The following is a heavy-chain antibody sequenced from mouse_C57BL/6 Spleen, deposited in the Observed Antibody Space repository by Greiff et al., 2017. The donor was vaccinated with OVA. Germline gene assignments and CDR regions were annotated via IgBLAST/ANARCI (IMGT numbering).Heavy chain of an antibody. J-gene: IGHJ4*01. Sequence: EVKLQESGGGLVKPGGSLKLSCAASGFTFSDYGMHWVRQAPEKGLEWVAYISSGSSTIYYADTVKGRFTISRDNAKNTLFLQMTSLRSEDTAMYYCARSYSNGAMDYWGQGTSVTVSS. CDR3: ARSYSNGAMDY. V-gene: IGHV5-17*01. CDR2: ISSGSSTI. CDR1: GFTFSDYG. D-gene: IGHD2-5*01.